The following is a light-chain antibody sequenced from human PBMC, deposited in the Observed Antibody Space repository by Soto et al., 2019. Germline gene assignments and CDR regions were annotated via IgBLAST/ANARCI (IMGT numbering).Light chain of an antibody. CDR1: SSDIGRYDY. CDR2: DVT. Sequence: QSVLTQPASVSGSPGQSLTVSCTGTSSDIGRYDYVSWYQQHPGKVPKLLIYDVTSRPSGVSNRFSGSKSGNTASLTISGLQAEDEADYYCTSFTTAYTHVFGTGTKVTVL. V-gene: IGLV2-14*03. CDR3: TSFTTAYTHV. J-gene: IGLJ1*01.